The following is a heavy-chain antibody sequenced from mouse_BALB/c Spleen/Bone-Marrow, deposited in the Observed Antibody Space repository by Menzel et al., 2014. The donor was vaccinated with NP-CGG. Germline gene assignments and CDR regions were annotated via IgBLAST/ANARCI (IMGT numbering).Heavy chain of an antibody. CDR1: GYAFTNYL. V-gene: IGHV1-54*03. J-gene: IGHJ4*01. CDR2: NNPGSGGT. D-gene: IGHD2-3*01. CDR3: ARSIYDGYSEAMDY. Sequence: QVQQQQSGAELVRPGTSVKVSCKASGYAFTNYLIEWVKQRPGQGLEWIGVNNPGSGGTNYNEKFKGKATLTADKSSSTVYMQLSSLTSDDSAVYFCARSIYDGYSEAMDYWGQGTSVTVSS.